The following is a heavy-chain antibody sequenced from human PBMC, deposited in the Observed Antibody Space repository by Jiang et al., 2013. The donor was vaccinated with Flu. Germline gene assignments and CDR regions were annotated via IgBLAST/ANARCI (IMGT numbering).Heavy chain of an antibody. CDR2: FYYSGAI. V-gene: IGHV4-39*01. J-gene: IGHJ5*02. Sequence: SLTCTVSGDSIASCCYYWGWIRQPPGKGLEWIGSFYYSGAIYYSPSLKSRATISVDTSKNQFSLKLNSMTAADTAVYYCARRHPSWFDPWGQGTLVAVSS. CDR3: ARRHPSWFDP. CDR1: GDSIASCCYY.